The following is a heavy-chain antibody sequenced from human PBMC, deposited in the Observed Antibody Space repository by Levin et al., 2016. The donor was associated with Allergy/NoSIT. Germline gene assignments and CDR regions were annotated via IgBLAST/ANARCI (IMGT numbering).Heavy chain of an antibody. J-gene: IGHJ4*02. Sequence: WIRQPPGKGLVWVSRINSDGSSTSYADFVKGRFTISRDNAKNTLYLQMNSLRAEDAAVFYCARDYGTEIYFDYWGQGTLVTVSS. CDR3: ARDYGTEIYFDY. V-gene: IGHV3-74*01. CDR2: INSDGSST. D-gene: IGHD1-1*01.